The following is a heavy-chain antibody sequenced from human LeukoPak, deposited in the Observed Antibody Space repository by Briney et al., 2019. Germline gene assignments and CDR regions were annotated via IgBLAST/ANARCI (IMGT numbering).Heavy chain of an antibody. D-gene: IGHD5-18*01. J-gene: IGHJ4*02. CDR2: IYYSGST. CDR3: ARDRGDSYGYGTDY. CDR1: GGSVNSGSYY. Sequence: SETLSLTCTVSGGSVNSGSYYWSWIRQPPGKGLEWIGYIYYSGSTNYNPSFKSRVTISVDTSKNQFSLKLSSVTAADTAAYYCARDRGDSYGYGTDYWGQGTLVTVSS. V-gene: IGHV4-61*01.